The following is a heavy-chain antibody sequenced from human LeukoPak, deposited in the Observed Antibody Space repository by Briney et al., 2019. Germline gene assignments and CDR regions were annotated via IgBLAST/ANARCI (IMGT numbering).Heavy chain of an antibody. V-gene: IGHV3-21*01. CDR2: ISSSSSYT. Sequence: GGSLRLSCAASGFTFSSYNMNWVRQAPGKGLEWVSSISSSSSYTYYAASVKGRFTISRDNAKSSLYLQMNSLRAEDTAVYYCARDQNTYGYCYFDYWGQGTLVTASS. CDR1: GFTFSSYN. CDR3: ARDQNTYGYCYFDY. J-gene: IGHJ4*02. D-gene: IGHD5-18*01.